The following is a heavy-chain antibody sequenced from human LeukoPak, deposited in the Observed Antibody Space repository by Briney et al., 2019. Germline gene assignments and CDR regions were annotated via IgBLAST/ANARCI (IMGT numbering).Heavy chain of an antibody. CDR3: ARDGGYDSSGYHTYYFDY. V-gene: IGHV1-69*04. CDR2: IIPILGIA. CDR1: GGTFSSYT. D-gene: IGHD3-22*01. Sequence: GSSVKVSYKASGGTFSSYTISWVRQAPGQGLEWMGRIIPILGIANYAQKFQGRVTITADKSTSTAYMELSSLRSEDTAVYYCARDGGYDSSGYHTYYFDYWGQGTLVTVSS. J-gene: IGHJ4*02.